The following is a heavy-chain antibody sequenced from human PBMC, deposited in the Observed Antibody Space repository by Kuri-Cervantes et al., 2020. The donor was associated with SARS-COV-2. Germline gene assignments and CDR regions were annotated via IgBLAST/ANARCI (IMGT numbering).Heavy chain of an antibody. D-gene: IGHD3-10*01. CDR2: FDPEDGET. Sequence: ASVKVSCKVSGYTLTELSMHWVRQAPGKGLEWMGGFDPEDGETIYAQKFQGRVTITADESTSTAYMELSSLRSEDTAVYYCARGRGYYGFPMDVWGQGTTVTVSS. CDR1: GYTLTELS. CDR3: ARGRGYYGFPMDV. J-gene: IGHJ6*02. V-gene: IGHV1-24*01.